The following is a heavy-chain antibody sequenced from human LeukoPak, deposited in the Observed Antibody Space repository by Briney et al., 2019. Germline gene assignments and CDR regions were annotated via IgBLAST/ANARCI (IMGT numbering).Heavy chain of an antibody. V-gene: IGHV4-34*01. J-gene: IGHJ4*02. CDR3: ARGQGSQIVATIRVFDY. D-gene: IGHD5-12*01. CDR1: GGSFSGYY. Sequence: SETLSLTCAVYGGSFSGYYWSWIRQPPGKGLEWIGEINHSGSTNYNPSLKSRVTISVDTSKNQFSLKLCSVTAADTAVYYCARGQGSQIVATIRVFDYWGQGTLVTVSS. CDR2: INHSGST.